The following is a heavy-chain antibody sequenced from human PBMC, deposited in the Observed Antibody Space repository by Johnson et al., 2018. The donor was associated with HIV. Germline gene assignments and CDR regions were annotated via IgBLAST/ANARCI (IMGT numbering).Heavy chain of an antibody. D-gene: IGHD2-8*01. V-gene: IGHV3-66*01. CDR2: IYSGGST. CDR3: ARDRNGMVYAIDAFDI. CDR1: GFTVSTNY. J-gene: IGHJ3*02. Sequence: MQLVESGGGLVQPGGSLRLSCAASGFTVSTNYMSWVRQAPGKGLAWDSVIYSGGSTYYADSVQGRFTISRDNSKHTLYLHMNSLRAEDTAVYYCARDRNGMVYAIDAFDIWGQGTMVTVSS.